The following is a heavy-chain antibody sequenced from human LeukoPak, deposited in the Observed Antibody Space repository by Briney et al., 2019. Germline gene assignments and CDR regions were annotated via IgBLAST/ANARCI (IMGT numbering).Heavy chain of an antibody. CDR1: GLTASSHY. V-gene: IGHV3-66*01. Sequence: PGGSLRLSCAASGLTASSHYVSWVRQAPGKGLEWVSVIYSGGSTYYADSVKGRFTISRDNSKNTLYLQMNSLRAEDTAVYYCARDGDGYYCGMDVWGQGTTVTVSS. D-gene: IGHD7-27*01. CDR3: ARDGDGYYCGMDV. CDR2: IYSGGST. J-gene: IGHJ6*02.